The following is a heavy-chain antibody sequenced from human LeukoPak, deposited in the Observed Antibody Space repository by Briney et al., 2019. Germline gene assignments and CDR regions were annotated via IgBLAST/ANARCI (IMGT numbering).Heavy chain of an antibody. CDR1: GGSISSYY. CDR3: ARLLGDYYYGMDV. D-gene: IGHD1-26*01. V-gene: IGHV4-59*08. J-gene: IGHJ6*02. CDR2: IYYSGST. Sequence: SETLSLTCTVSGGSISSYYWSWIRQPPGKGLEWIGYIYYSGSTNYNPSLKSRVTISVDTSKNQFSLKLSSVTAADTAVYYCARLLGDYYYGMDVWGQGTTVTVSS.